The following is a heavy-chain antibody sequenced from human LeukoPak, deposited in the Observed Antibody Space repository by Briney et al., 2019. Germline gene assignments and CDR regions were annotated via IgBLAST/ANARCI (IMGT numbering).Heavy chain of an antibody. CDR1: GFTFSTYA. Sequence: GGSLRLSCAASGFTFSTYAINWVRQAPGKGLEWVSAISGSCGSTYYADSVKGRFTITREDSKNKLYLQMNSLRAEDTAFYYCEKDGGDDNLTGDALDYWGKGSLVTVSS. D-gene: IGHD3-9*01. V-gene: IGHV3-23*01. J-gene: IGHJ4*02. CDR3: EKDGGDDNLTGDALDY. CDR2: ISGSCGST.